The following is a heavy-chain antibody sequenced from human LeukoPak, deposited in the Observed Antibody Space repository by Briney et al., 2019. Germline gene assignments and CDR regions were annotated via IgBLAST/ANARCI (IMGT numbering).Heavy chain of an antibody. CDR2: ISGSGGST. Sequence: GGSLRLSCAASGFTFSSYAMSWVRQAPGKGLEWVSAISGSGGSTYYADSVKGRFTISRDNSKNTLYLQMNSLRAEDTAVYYCAKDGRRYCSGGSCFHFDYWGQGTLVTVSS. D-gene: IGHD2-15*01. V-gene: IGHV3-23*01. CDR3: AKDGRRYCSGGSCFHFDY. CDR1: GFTFSSYA. J-gene: IGHJ4*02.